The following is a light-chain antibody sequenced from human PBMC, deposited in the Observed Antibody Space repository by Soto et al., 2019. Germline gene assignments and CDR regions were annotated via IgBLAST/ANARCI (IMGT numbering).Light chain of an antibody. CDR3: QQYSSWSPLT. Sequence: EIVMTQSPATLSVSPGEGATLSCRASQSINSDLAWYQQRPGQAPRLHIYDAFTRATGVPARFSGSGSGPEFTLTISSLQSEDFAVYYCQQYSSWSPLTFGGGTRVEI. V-gene: IGKV3-15*01. J-gene: IGKJ4*01. CDR2: DAF. CDR1: QSINSD.